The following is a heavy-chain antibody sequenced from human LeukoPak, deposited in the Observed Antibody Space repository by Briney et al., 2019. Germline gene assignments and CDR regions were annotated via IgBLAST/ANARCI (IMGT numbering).Heavy chain of an antibody. V-gene: IGHV4-30-2*01. Sequence: SETLSLTCTASGGSISSGGYYWSWIRQPPGKGLEWIGYIYHSGTTNYNPSLESRVTISLDTSNNQFSLDLNSVTAADTAVYYCANKVYCSTTSCYPAGYWGQGTLVTVSS. CDR1: GGSISSGGYY. D-gene: IGHD2-2*01. CDR3: ANKVYCSTTSCYPAGY. J-gene: IGHJ4*02. CDR2: IYHSGTT.